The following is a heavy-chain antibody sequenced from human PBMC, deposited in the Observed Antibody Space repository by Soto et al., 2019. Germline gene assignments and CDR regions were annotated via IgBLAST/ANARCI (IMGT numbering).Heavy chain of an antibody. D-gene: IGHD3-16*01. J-gene: IGHJ6*02. V-gene: IGHV1-18*01. Sequence: QVQLVQSGDEVRKPGSSVKVSCKASGYIFVNYGIAWVRQAPGQGLEWMGWISPYNGNTHYASKVQGRLTMTTDTSTSTADMELGSLTSDDTAVYYCAMVDNYVTPTPQDVWGQGTTVTVSS. CDR1: GYIFVNYG. CDR3: AMVDNYVTPTPQDV. CDR2: ISPYNGNT.